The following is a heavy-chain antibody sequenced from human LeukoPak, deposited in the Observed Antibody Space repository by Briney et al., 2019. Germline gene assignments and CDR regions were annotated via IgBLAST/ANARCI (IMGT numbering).Heavy chain of an antibody. V-gene: IGHV3-74*01. Sequence: PGGSLRLSCAASGFSFSSYWMHWVRQAPGQGLVWVSRIKSDGKTNYADSVKGSFTISRDNAKNTVSLQMNSLRAEDTGVYYCARAPSEIGGYYPEYFRHWGQGTLVTVSS. CDR1: GFSFSSYW. J-gene: IGHJ1*01. CDR3: ARAPSEIGGYYPEYFRH. D-gene: IGHD3-22*01. CDR2: IKSDGKT.